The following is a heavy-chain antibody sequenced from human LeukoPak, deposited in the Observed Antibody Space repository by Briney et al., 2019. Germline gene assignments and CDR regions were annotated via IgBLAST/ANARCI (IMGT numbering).Heavy chain of an antibody. CDR3: AKALDVFRFLEWFDAFDI. J-gene: IGHJ3*02. CDR1: GFTFSSYA. Sequence: GGSLRLSCAASGFTFSSYAMSRVRQAPGKGLEWVSAISGSGGSTYYADSVKGRFTISRDNSKNTLYLQMNSLRAEDTAVYYCAKALDVFRFLEWFDAFDIWGQGTMVTVSS. CDR2: ISGSGGST. D-gene: IGHD3-3*01. V-gene: IGHV3-23*01.